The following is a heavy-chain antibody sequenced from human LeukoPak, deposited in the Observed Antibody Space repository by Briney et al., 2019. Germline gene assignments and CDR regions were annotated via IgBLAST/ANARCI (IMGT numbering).Heavy chain of an antibody. J-gene: IGHJ3*02. V-gene: IGHV4-30-2*01. CDR1: GGPISSGGYY. CDR3: ARINCSSTSCYHAFDI. D-gene: IGHD2-2*01. CDR2: IYHSGST. Sequence: PSETLSLTCTVSGGPISSGGYYWSWIRQPPGKGLEWIGYIYHSGSTYYNPSLKSRVTISVDRSKNQFSLKLSSVTAADTAVYYCARINCSSTSCYHAFDIWGQGTMVTVSS.